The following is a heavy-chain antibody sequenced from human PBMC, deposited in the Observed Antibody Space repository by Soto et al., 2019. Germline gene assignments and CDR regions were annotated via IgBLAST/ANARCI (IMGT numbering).Heavy chain of an antibody. CDR2: ISPYNGNT. CDR1: GYTFSSSG. J-gene: IGHJ6*02. CDR3: ARAVAYYYGMDV. Sequence: QVQLVQSGAEVKKPGASVKVSCKASGYTFSSSGISWVRQAPGQGLEWVGWISPYNGNTRYAQNLQGRVTKTTETSTTTAYMELRSLTYDDTAVYYCARAVAYYYGMDVWGQGTTVTVPS. V-gene: IGHV1-18*01.